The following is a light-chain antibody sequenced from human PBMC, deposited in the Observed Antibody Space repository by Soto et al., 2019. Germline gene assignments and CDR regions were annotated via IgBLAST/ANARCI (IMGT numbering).Light chain of an antibody. Sequence: EIGMTQSPATLSVSPGVRATLSCLAIQSVSSNLAWYQQKPGKAPRLLIYGASTRDTGIPARFRGSGSGTEFTLTISSLQSEDFAVYYCQQYNNWPQTFGKGTQVEIK. CDR2: GAS. J-gene: IGKJ1*01. V-gene: IGKV3-15*01. CDR1: QSVSSN. CDR3: QQYNNWPQT.